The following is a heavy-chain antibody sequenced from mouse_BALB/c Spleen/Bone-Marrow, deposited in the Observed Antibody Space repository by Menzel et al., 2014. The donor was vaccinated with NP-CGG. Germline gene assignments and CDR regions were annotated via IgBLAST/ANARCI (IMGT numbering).Heavy chain of an antibody. J-gene: IGHJ3*01. CDR3: ARGYDEGFAY. CDR1: GFNIKDTY. CDR2: IDPANGNT. D-gene: IGHD2-14*01. V-gene: IGHV14-3*02. Sequence: VQLQQPGAELVKPGASVKLSCTASGFNIKDTYMHWVKQRPEQGLEWIGRIDPANGNTKYDPRFQGKATITADTSSNTAYLQLSSLTSEDTAVYYCARGYDEGFAYWGQGTLVTVSA.